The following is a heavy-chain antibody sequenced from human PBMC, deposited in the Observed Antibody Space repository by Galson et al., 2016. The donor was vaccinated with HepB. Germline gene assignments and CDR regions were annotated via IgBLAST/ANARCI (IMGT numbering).Heavy chain of an antibody. CDR2: ISSSSATM. D-gene: IGHD3/OR15-3a*01. Sequence: SLRLSCAASGFIFSVYNMNWARQAPGKGLEWISWISSSSATMYYADSVKGRFTISRDNAKNSLYLEMNSLRDEDTAVYYCARDDDFRLGYWGEGNLFPLPS. CDR3: ARDDDFRLGY. V-gene: IGHV3-48*02. CDR1: GFIFSVYN. J-gene: IGHJ4*02.